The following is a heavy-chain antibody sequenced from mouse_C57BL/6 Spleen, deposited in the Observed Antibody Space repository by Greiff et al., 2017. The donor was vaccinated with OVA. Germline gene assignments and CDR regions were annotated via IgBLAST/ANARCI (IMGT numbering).Heavy chain of an antibody. D-gene: IGHD1-1*01. V-gene: IGHV1-53*01. CDR3: ARLRPLLRFFDY. J-gene: IGHJ2*01. CDR2: INPSNGGT. Sequence: VQLQQSGTELVKPGASVKLSCKASGYTFTSYWMHWVKQRPGQGLEWIGNINPSNGGTNYNEKFKSKATLTVDKSSSTAYMQLSSLTSEDSAVYYCARLRPLLRFFDYWGQGTTLTVSS. CDR1: GYTFTSYW.